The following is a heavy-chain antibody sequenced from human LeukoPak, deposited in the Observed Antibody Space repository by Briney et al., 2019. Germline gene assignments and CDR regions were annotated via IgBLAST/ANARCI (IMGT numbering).Heavy chain of an antibody. V-gene: IGHV4-4*07. CDR2: THTNGNT. CDR3: VRGNYTDGGRNWFDP. D-gene: IGHD1-7*01. Sequence: PSETLSLTCTVSRGSITPHYWSWIRQPAGKGLEWIGRTHTNGNTLYNPSLKSRVTMSVDTSKSQFSLRLTSVTAADTAFYCCVRGNYTDGGRNWFDPWGQGILVTVSS. CDR1: RGSITPHY. J-gene: IGHJ5*02.